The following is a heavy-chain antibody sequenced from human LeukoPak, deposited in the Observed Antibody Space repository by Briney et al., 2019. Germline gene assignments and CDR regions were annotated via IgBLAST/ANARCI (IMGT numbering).Heavy chain of an antibody. CDR3: AKEGYYYDSSSYYRYFDY. CDR1: GFTFSSYG. J-gene: IGHJ4*02. CDR2: IRYDGSNK. D-gene: IGHD3-22*01. V-gene: IGHV3-30*02. Sequence: GGSLRLSCAASGFTFSSYGMHWVRQAPGKGLEWVAFIRYDGSNKYYADSVKGRFTISRDNSKNTLYLQMNSLRAEDTAVSYCAKEGYYYDSSSYYRYFDYWGQGTLVTVSS.